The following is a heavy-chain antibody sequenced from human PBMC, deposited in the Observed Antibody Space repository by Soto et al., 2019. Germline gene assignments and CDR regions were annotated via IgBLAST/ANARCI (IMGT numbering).Heavy chain of an antibody. J-gene: IGHJ5*02. Sequence: GSLRLSCAASGFTFSSYWMSWVRQAPGKGLEWVANIKQDGSEKYYVDSVKGRFTISRDNAKNSLYPQMNSLRAEDTAVYYCARGRITMIVVVMNWFDPWGQGTLVTVSS. V-gene: IGHV3-7*01. CDR2: IKQDGSEK. D-gene: IGHD3-22*01. CDR1: GFTFSSYW. CDR3: ARGRITMIVVVMNWFDP.